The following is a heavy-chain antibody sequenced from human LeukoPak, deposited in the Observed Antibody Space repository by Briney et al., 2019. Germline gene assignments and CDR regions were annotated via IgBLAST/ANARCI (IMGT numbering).Heavy chain of an antibody. Sequence: ASVKVSCKAPGYTFTGYYMHWVRQAPGHGLEWMGWINPNSGGTNYAQKFQGRVTMTRDMSISTAYMDLSRLRSDDTAVYYCARHGRFYDAFDIWGQGTMVTVSS. CDR1: GYTFTGYY. CDR2: INPNSGGT. CDR3: ARHGRFYDAFDI. V-gene: IGHV1-2*02. J-gene: IGHJ3*02. D-gene: IGHD3-3*01.